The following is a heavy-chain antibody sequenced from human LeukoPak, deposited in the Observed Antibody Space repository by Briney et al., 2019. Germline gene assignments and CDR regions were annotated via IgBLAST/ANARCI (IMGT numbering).Heavy chain of an antibody. CDR3: ARDYADYVGYFFFDY. V-gene: IGHV3-23*01. CDR2: ISGGGETT. CDR1: GFTFNNYA. Sequence: GGSLRLSCAASGFTFNNYAMNWVRQAPGKGLQWVSSISGGGETTYYADSAKGRFTISRDNSQNTLYLQMNSLRAEDTAVYYCARDYADYVGYFFFDYWGQGTLVTVSS. D-gene: IGHD4-17*01. J-gene: IGHJ4*02.